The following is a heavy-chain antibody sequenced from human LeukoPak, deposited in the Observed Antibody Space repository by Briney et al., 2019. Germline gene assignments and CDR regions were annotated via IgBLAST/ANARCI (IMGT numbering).Heavy chain of an antibody. D-gene: IGHD3-10*01. Sequence: SETLSLTCTVSGGSISSYYWSWIRQPPGKGLEWIGYIYYSGSTNYNPSLKSRVTISVDTSKNQFSLKLSSVTAADTAVYYCARKDYGSGSYFAYWGQGTLVTVSS. CDR2: IYYSGST. V-gene: IGHV4-59*01. CDR1: GGSISSYY. J-gene: IGHJ4*02. CDR3: ARKDYGSGSYFAY.